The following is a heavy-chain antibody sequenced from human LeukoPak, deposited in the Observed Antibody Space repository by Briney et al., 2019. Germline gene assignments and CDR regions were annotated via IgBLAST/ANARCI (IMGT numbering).Heavy chain of an antibody. Sequence: ASVKVSCKASGYTFTGYYIHWVRQAPGQGLEWMGWLNPNTGGTNYAQKFQGRVTMTRDTSISTAYMELGRLSSGDTAVYYCARGDGSGNSYGLIHDHWGQGTLVIVSS. CDR1: GYTFTGYY. J-gene: IGHJ4*02. CDR2: LNPNTGGT. V-gene: IGHV1-2*02. D-gene: IGHD3-10*01. CDR3: ARGDGSGNSYGLIHDH.